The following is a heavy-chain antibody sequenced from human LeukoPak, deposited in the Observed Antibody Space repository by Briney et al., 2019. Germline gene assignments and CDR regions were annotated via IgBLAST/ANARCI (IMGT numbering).Heavy chain of an antibody. V-gene: IGHV3-48*01. CDR2: ISTTGTI. CDR3: ARDSGGRVYNY. D-gene: IGHD6-13*01. CDR1: GFTFSRFN. J-gene: IGHJ4*02. Sequence: GGSLRLSCAASGFTFSRFNMNWLRQAPGKGLEWLSYISTTGTIYYAESVKGRFSISRDNAKNSLYLQMNSLRAEDTAVYYCARDSGGRVYNYWGQGTLVTVSS.